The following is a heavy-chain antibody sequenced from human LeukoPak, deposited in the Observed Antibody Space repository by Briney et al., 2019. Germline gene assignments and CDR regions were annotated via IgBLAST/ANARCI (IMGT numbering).Heavy chain of an antibody. V-gene: IGHV4-31*03. Sequence: PSETLSLTCTVSGASITSGGYSWTWIRQAPGKGLEWIGYISNIGDTDYSPSLKSRVTISLDTSKNQFSLKLTSVTAADTAMYFCARDVLVTASPDAFDIWGQGTMVTVSS. CDR3: ARDVLVTASPDAFDI. D-gene: IGHD2-21*02. J-gene: IGHJ3*02. CDR1: GASITSGGYS. CDR2: ISNIGDT.